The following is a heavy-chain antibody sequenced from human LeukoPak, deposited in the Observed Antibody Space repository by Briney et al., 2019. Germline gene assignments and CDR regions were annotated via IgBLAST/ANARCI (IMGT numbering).Heavy chain of an antibody. CDR1: GFTFSSYA. D-gene: IGHD3-10*01. V-gene: IGHV3-23*01. Sequence: GGSLRLSCAASGFTFSSYAMGWVRQAPGKGLEWVSAISGSGGSTYYADSVKGRFTISRDNSKNTLYLQMNSLRAEDTAVYYCASDYPRYYYYMDVWGRGATVTVSS. CDR2: ISGSGGST. J-gene: IGHJ6*03. CDR3: ASDYPRYYYYMDV.